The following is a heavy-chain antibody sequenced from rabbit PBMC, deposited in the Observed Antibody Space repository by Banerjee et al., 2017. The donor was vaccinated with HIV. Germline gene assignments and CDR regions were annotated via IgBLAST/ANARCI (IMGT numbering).Heavy chain of an antibody. J-gene: IGHJ4*01. CDR1: GFDFSSSYW. CDR2: IYTGSSGYI. D-gene: IGHD5-1*01. V-gene: IGHV1S40*01. CDR3: GRDDPSDGSYGETKL. Sequence: QSLEESGGDLVKPGASLTLTCKASGFDFSSSYWICWVRQAPGKGLEWIACIYTGSSGYIDYASWAKGRFTISKTSSTTVTLQMTSLTAADTATYFCGRDDPSDGSYGETKLWGPGTLVTVS.